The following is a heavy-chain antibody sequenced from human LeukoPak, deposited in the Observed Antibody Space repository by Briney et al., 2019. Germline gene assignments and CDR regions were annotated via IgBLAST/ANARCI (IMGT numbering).Heavy chain of an antibody. D-gene: IGHD5-18*01. V-gene: IGHV1-3*01. CDR3: ARDLVDTAIGEASNWFDP. J-gene: IGHJ5*02. Sequence: KFQGRVTITRDTSASTAYMELSSLRSEDTAVYYCARDLVDTAIGEASNWFDPWGQGTLVTVSS.